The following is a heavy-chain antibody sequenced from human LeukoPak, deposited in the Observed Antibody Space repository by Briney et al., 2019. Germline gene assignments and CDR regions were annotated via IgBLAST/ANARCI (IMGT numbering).Heavy chain of an antibody. V-gene: IGHV3-30*18. CDR2: ISYDGSNK. CDR1: GFTFSSYG. Sequence: PGGSLRLSCAASGFTFSSYGVHWVRQAPGKGLEWVAVISYDGSNKYYADSVKGRFTISRDNSKNTLYLQMNSLRAEDTAVYYCAKDAADYYGMDVWGQGTTVTVSS. J-gene: IGHJ6*02. D-gene: IGHD6-25*01. CDR3: AKDAADYYGMDV.